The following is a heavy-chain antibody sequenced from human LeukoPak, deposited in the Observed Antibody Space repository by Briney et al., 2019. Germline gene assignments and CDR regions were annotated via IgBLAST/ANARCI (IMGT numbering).Heavy chain of an antibody. CDR1: GGSFSGYY. D-gene: IGHD3-3*01. V-gene: IGHV4-34*01. Sequence: SETLTLTCAVYGGSFSGYYWSWIRQPPGKGLEWIGEINHSGSTNYNPSLKSRVTISVDTSKNQFSLKLSSVTAADTAVYYCARGDLKSGSNWGQGTLVTVSS. CDR3: ARGDLKSGSN. CDR2: INHSGST. J-gene: IGHJ4*02.